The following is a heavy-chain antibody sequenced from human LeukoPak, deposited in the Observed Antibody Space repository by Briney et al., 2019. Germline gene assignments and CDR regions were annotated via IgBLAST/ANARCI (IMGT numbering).Heavy chain of an antibody. D-gene: IGHD1-26*01. J-gene: IGHJ4*02. CDR3: ASPMVGATTGGY. CDR1: GFNVSSNY. CDR2: IYSGGST. Sequence: GGSLRLSCAASGFNVSSNYMSWVRQAPGKGLEWVAVIYSGGSTYYADSVKGRFTTSRDNSKNTLYLQMNSLRAEDTAVYYCASPMVGATTGGYWGQGTLVTVSS. V-gene: IGHV3-53*01.